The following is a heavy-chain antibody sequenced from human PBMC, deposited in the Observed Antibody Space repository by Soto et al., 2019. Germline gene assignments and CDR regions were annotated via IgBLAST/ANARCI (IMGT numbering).Heavy chain of an antibody. CDR2: INHSGST. Sequence: QVQLQLWGAGLLKPSETLSLTCAVYGGSFSGYYWSWIRQPPGKGLEWIGEINHSGSTNYNPSLKSRVTISVDTSKNQFSLKLSSVTAADTAVYYCARGRDIVVVVAAYSFDYWGQGTLVTVSS. J-gene: IGHJ4*02. CDR1: GGSFSGYY. D-gene: IGHD2-15*01. CDR3: ARGRDIVVVVAAYSFDY. V-gene: IGHV4-34*01.